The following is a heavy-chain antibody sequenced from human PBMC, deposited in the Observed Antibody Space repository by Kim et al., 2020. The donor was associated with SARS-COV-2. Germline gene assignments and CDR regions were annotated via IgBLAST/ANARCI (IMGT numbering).Heavy chain of an antibody. J-gene: IGHJ6*02. D-gene: IGHD2-15*01. Sequence: GGSLRLSCAASGFTFSSYTMHWARQAPGKGLEYVSAISSNGGSTYYANSVKGRFTISRDNSKNTLYLQMGSLRAEDMAVYYCASSDCSGGSCNYYYYGMDVWGQGTTVTVSS. V-gene: IGHV3-64*01. CDR2: ISSNGGST. CDR1: GFTFSSYT. CDR3: ASSDCSGGSCNYYYYGMDV.